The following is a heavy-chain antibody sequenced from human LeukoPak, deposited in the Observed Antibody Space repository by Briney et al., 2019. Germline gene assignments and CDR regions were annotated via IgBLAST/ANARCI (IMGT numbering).Heavy chain of an antibody. CDR2: IVLGSGIT. CDR1: GITSSTSS. J-gene: IGHJ3*02. CDR3: AKDMWDGTGGAFDM. V-gene: IGHV1-58*01. D-gene: IGHD3-10*01. Sequence: TSVKVSCKASGITSSTSSVQWLRQARGQGLEWIGWIVLGSGITNYAQKFQERVTITRDMSTTTAYMHLSSLRSEDTAVYYCAKDMWDGTGGAFDMWGQGTMVTVSS.